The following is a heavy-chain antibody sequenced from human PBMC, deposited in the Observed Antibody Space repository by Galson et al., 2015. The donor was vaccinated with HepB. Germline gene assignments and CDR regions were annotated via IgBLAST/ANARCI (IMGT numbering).Heavy chain of an antibody. J-gene: IGHJ4*02. V-gene: IGHV1-24*01. CDR1: GYTLTEIS. CDR2: SDPESGER. D-gene: IGHD3-3*01. CDR3: ATADLWSGYFDY. Sequence: VKVSCKVSGYTLTEISMYWLRRVPGKGLEFMGGSDPESGERMYGQTFQGRVTLTEDTTTDTAYMELRSLRSEDTALYYCATADLWSGYFDYWGQGTLVTVAS.